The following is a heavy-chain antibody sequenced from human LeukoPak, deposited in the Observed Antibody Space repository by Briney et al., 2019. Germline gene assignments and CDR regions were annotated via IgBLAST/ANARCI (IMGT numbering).Heavy chain of an antibody. Sequence: GGSLRLSCEASGFTLDDYAKHGVRQAPGKGLEGVSGMSWYSSDTGYADSVKGRFTISRDHAKNSLYLQMNSLRPEDTAFYYCAKHLNSNYFSFYFESWGQGTLVTVSS. V-gene: IGHV3-9*01. CDR3: AKHLNSNYFSFYFES. D-gene: IGHD4-11*01. CDR2: MSWYSSDT. J-gene: IGHJ4*02. CDR1: GFTLDDYA.